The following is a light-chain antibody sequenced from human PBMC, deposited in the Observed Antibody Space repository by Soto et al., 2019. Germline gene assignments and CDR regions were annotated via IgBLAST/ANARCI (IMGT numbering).Light chain of an antibody. CDR2: GAF. CDR1: QTVASSS. J-gene: IGKJ4*01. V-gene: IGKV3-20*01. CDR3: QQYASSPLLT. Sequence: IVLTQSPGSLSLSPGERATLSCWASQTVASSSLAWYQQRPGQAPKLLMYGAFHRATGIPDRFNGRESGRNYTLTISRLDPEDFAVYYCQQYASSPLLTFGGGTKVEIK.